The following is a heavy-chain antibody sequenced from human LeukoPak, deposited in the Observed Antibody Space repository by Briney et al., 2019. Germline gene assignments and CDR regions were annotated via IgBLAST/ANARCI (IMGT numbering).Heavy chain of an antibody. V-gene: IGHV3-30*02. CDR1: GFTFSSYG. D-gene: IGHD2-15*01. CDR2: IRYDGSNK. Sequence: GGSLRPSCAASGFTFSSYGMHWVRQAPGKGLEWVAFIRYDGSNKYYADSVKGRFTISRDNFKNTLYLQMNSLRAEDTAIYYCAKNGDRGAYCSGGSCYPYYYYYIDVWGEGTTVTISS. CDR3: AKNGDRGAYCSGGSCYPYYYYYIDV. J-gene: IGHJ6*03.